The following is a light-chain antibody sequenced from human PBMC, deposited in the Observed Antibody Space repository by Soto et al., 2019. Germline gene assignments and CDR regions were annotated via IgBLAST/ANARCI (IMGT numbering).Light chain of an antibody. Sequence: SYELTQPPSVSVSPGQTASITCSGDKLGDKYACWYQQKPGQSPVLVIXXXXXXXXXXXXXXXXXKSGNTATLTISGTQAXXXXXXYCQAWDSSTPVVFGGGTKLTVL. CDR2: XXX. CDR3: QAWDSSTPVV. V-gene: IGLV3-1*01. J-gene: IGLJ2*01. CDR1: KLGDKY.